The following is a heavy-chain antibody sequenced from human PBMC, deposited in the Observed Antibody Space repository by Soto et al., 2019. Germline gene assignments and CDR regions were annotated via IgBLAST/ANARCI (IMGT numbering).Heavy chain of an antibody. CDR3: ARRRIVLMVYAFDP. D-gene: IGHD2-8*01. Sequence: EVQLVESGGGLVQPGGSLRLSCAASGFTFSSYWMSWVRQAPGKGLEWVANIKQDGSEKYYVDSVKGRFTISRDNAKNSLYLQMNSLRAEDTAVYYCARRRIVLMVYAFDPWGQGTLVTVSS. CDR2: IKQDGSEK. J-gene: IGHJ5*02. V-gene: IGHV3-7*01. CDR1: GFTFSSYW.